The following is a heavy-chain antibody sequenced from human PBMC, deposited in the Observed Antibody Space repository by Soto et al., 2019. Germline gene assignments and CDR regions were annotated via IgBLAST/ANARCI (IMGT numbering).Heavy chain of an antibody. CDR3: ARHNSGDYEGWV. CDR1: GYRFTSYW. Sequence: ESLKISNKGSGYRFTSYWISRVLQMHGKGLEWMGRIDPSDSYTNYSPSFQGHVTISADKSISTAYLQWSSLKASDTAMYYCARHNSGDYEGWVWGQRPLVTVSS. D-gene: IGHD4-17*01. J-gene: IGHJ4*02. CDR2: IDPSDSYT. V-gene: IGHV5-10-1*01.